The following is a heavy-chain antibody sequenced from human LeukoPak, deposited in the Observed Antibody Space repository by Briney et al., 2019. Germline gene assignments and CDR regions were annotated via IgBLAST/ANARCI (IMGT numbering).Heavy chain of an antibody. CDR2: IYYSGST. D-gene: IGHD3-3*01. CDR1: GGSISSGDYY. J-gene: IGHJ4*02. CDR3: ARSFGVVLDY. Sequence: TSETQSLTCTVSGGSISSGDYYWSWIRQPPGKGLEWIGYIYYSGSTYYNPSLKSRVTISVDTSKNQFSLKLSSVTAADTAVYYCARSFGVVLDYWGQGTLVTVSS. V-gene: IGHV4-30-4*08.